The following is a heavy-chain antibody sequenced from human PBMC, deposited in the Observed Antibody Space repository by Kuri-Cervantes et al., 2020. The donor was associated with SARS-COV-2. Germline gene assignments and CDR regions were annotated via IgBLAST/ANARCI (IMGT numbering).Heavy chain of an antibody. CDR1: GFTVSSNY. V-gene: IGHV3-30*18. J-gene: IGHJ4*02. D-gene: IGHD2-21*01. Sequence: GESLKISCAASGFTVSSNYMSWVRQAPGKGLEWVTFISSDGKNKKCMASGKGRFTISRDNSQNTLHLQMKSLRDEDTAIYYCAKDRAGVNDFWGQGTLVTVSS. CDR2: ISSDGKNK. CDR3: AKDRAGVNDF.